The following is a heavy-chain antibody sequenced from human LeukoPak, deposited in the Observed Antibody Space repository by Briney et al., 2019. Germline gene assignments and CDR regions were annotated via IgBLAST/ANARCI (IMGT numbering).Heavy chain of an antibody. CDR1: GGSISSSSYY. D-gene: IGHD1-26*01. Sequence: PSETVSLTCTDSGGSISSSSYYWGWIRQPPGKGLEWIGSIYYSGSTYYNPSLKSRVTISVDTSKNQFSLKLSSVTAADTAVYYCARPLPPRFPVGWFDPWGQGTLVTVSS. V-gene: IGHV4-39*01. CDR3: ARPLPPRFPVGWFDP. CDR2: IYYSGST. J-gene: IGHJ5*02.